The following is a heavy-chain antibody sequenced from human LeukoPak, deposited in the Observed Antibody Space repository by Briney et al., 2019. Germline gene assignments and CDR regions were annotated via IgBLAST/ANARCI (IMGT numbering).Heavy chain of an antibody. V-gene: IGHV1-24*01. Sequence: ASVKVSCKVSGYTLTELSMHWVRQAPGKGLEWMGGFDPEDGETIYAQKFQGRVTMTEDTSTDTAYMDLSSLRSEDTAFYHCAAPAVADRYYFDYWGQGTLVTVSS. D-gene: IGHD6-19*01. J-gene: IGHJ4*02. CDR1: GYTLTELS. CDR2: FDPEDGET. CDR3: AAPAVADRYYFDY.